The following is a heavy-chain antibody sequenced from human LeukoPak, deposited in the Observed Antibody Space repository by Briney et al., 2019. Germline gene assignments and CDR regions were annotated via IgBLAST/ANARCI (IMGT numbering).Heavy chain of an antibody. CDR2: INHSGST. CDR1: GFTFSSYG. CDR3: ARANYDYVWGSYRYIDDY. D-gene: IGHD3-16*02. V-gene: IGHV4-34*01. J-gene: IGHJ4*02. Sequence: GSLRLSCAASGFTFSSYGMSWIRQPPGKGLEWIGEINHSGSTNYNPSLKSRVTISVDTSKNQFSLKLSSVTAADTAVYYCARANYDYVWGSYRYIDDYWGQGTLVTVSS.